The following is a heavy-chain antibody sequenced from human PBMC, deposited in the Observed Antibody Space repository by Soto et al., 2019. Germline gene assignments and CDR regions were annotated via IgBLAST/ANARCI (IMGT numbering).Heavy chain of an antibody. Sequence: SVKVSCKASGGTFSSYAISWVRQAPGQGLEWMGGIIPIFGTANYAQKFQGRVTITADEPTSTAYMELSSLRSEDTAVYYCARAGVRARMIHLSPWGQGTLVTVSS. CDR1: GGTFSSYA. J-gene: IGHJ4*02. CDR2: IIPIFGTA. CDR3: ARAGVRARMIHLSP. V-gene: IGHV1-69*13. D-gene: IGHD5-18*01.